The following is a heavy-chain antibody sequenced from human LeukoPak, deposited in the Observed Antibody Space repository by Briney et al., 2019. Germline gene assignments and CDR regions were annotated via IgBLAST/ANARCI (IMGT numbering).Heavy chain of an antibody. CDR3: ARHPLSLGGSWHLRPCFDD. CDR2: INHSGST. V-gene: IGHV4-34*01. Sequence: SETLSLTCAVYGGSFSGYYWSWIRQPPGKGLEWIGEINHSGSTNYNPSLKSRVTISVDTSKNQFSLKLSSVTAADTAVYYCARHPLSLGGSWHLRPCFDDWGQGTLVTVSS. D-gene: IGHD6-13*01. CDR1: GGSFSGYY. J-gene: IGHJ4*02.